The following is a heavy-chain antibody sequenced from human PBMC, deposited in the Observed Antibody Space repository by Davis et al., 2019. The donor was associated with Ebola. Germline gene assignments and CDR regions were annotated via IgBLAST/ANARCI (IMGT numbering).Heavy chain of an antibody. J-gene: IGHJ6*02. CDR2: IYYSGST. Sequence: MPSETLSLTCTVSGGSISSSSYYWGWLRQPPGKGLEWIGSIYYSGSTYYNPSLKSRVTISVDTSKNQFSLKLSSVTAADAAVYYCARSSIAARPGYYYGMDVWGQGTTVTVSS. V-gene: IGHV4-39*01. CDR3: ARSSIAARPGYYYGMDV. D-gene: IGHD6-6*01. CDR1: GGSISSSSYY.